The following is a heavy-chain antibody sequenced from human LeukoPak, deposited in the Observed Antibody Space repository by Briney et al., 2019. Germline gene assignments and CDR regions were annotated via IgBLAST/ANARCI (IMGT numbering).Heavy chain of an antibody. V-gene: IGHV4-34*01. CDR1: GGSFSGYY. D-gene: IGHD6-19*01. J-gene: IGHJ4*02. CDR2: INHRGST. CDR3: ANASSGGYGECLDY. Sequence: SETLSLTCALYGGSFSGYYWSWIRQPPGKGREWFGEINHRGSTNYNPSLKRRVTISVDTSKNQFSLNLISVTAADAAVYYCANASSGGYGECLDYWGQGTLVTVSS.